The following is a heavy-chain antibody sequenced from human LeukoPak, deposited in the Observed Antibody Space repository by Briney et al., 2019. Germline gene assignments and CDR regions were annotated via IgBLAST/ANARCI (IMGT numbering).Heavy chain of an antibody. D-gene: IGHD3-3*01. V-gene: IGHV3-33*01. CDR1: GFTFSSYG. J-gene: IGHJ4*02. Sequence: GRSLRLSCAASGFTFSSYGMHWVRQAPGKGLEWVAVIWYDGSNKYYADSAKGRFTISRDNSKNTLDLQMNSPRAEDTAVYYCARDRSYDFWSGYSTPDYWGQGTLVTVSS. CDR3: ARDRSYDFWSGYSTPDY. CDR2: IWYDGSNK.